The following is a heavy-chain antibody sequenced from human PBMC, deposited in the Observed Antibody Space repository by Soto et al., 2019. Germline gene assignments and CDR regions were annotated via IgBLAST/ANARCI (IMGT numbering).Heavy chain of an antibody. D-gene: IGHD2-2*01. CDR3: ARGGVTISTPHGMDV. Sequence: SVKVSCKGSGYTFTSYGISWVRQAPGQGLEWMGGIIPIFGTANYAQKFQGRVTITADESTSTAYMELSSLRSEDTAVYYCARGGVTISTPHGMDVWGQGTTVTVSS. CDR2: IIPIFGTA. J-gene: IGHJ6*02. CDR1: GYTFTSYG. V-gene: IGHV1-69*13.